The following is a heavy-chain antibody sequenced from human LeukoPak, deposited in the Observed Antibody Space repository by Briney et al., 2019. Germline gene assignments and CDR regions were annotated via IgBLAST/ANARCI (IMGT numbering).Heavy chain of an antibody. CDR2: INSDGSST. Sequence: GGSLRLSCAASGFTFSSYWMHWVRQAPGKGLVWVSRINSDGSSTSYADSVKGRFTISRDNAKNTLYLQMNSLRAEDTAVYYCARVHSSSCWFDPWGQGTLVTVSS. J-gene: IGHJ5*02. CDR3: ARVHSSSCWFDP. CDR1: GFTFSSYW. V-gene: IGHV3-74*01. D-gene: IGHD6-13*01.